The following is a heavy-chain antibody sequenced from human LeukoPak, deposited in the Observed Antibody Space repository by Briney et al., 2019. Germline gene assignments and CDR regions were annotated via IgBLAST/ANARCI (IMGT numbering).Heavy chain of an antibody. Sequence: GGSLRLSCAASGFTFDDYAMHWVRQAPGKGLEWVSGISWNSGSIGYADSVKGRFTISRDNAKNSLYLQMNSLRAEGTAVYYCARDRIAAALDAFDIWGQGTMVTVSS. CDR2: ISWNSGSI. CDR1: GFTFDDYA. CDR3: ARDRIAAALDAFDI. J-gene: IGHJ3*02. D-gene: IGHD6-13*01. V-gene: IGHV3-9*01.